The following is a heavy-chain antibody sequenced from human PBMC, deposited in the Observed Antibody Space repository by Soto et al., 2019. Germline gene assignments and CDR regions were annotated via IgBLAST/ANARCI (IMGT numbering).Heavy chain of an antibody. J-gene: IGHJ5*02. Sequence: SVKVSCKASGGTFSSYAISWVRQAPGQGLEWMGGIIPIFGTANYAQKFQGRVTITADKSTSTAYMELSSLRSEDTAVYYCARDKNIAAAGTLYNWFDPWGQGTLVTVSS. D-gene: IGHD6-13*01. V-gene: IGHV1-69*06. CDR2: IIPIFGTA. CDR1: GGTFSSYA. CDR3: ARDKNIAAAGTLYNWFDP.